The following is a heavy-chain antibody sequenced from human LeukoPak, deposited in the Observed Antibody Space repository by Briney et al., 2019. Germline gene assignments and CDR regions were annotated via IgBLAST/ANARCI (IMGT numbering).Heavy chain of an antibody. D-gene: IGHD1-26*01. CDR1: GFTFSDFA. J-gene: IGHJ5*02. CDR2: ISDDGNYK. CDR3: ARERSGGFDP. V-gene: IGHV3-30-3*01. Sequence: GRSLRLSCAASGFTFSDFAMHWVRQAPGKGLEWVAVISDDGNYKYYADSVKGRFIISRDNSQNTLYLQMNSLRPEDTAVYYCARERSGGFDPWGQGTLVTVSS.